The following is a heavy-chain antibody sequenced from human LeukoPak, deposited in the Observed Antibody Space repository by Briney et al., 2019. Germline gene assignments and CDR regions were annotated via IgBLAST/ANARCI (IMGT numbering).Heavy chain of an antibody. D-gene: IGHD1-26*01. CDR2: ISAYNGNT. Sequence: AAVTVSCKGSGYTFTSYGSSGVGQAPGQGVEWMGWISAYNGNTNYAQKLQGRVTMTTDTSTSTAYMELRSLRSDDTAVYYCARDDGGATYYWGQGTLVTVSS. CDR1: GYTFTSYG. J-gene: IGHJ4*02. V-gene: IGHV1-18*01. CDR3: ARDDGGATYY.